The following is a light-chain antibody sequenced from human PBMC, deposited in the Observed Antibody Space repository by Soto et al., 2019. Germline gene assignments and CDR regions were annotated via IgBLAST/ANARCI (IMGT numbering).Light chain of an antibody. V-gene: IGKV2-30*01. CDR1: QGLVYSDGNTF. J-gene: IGKJ1*01. Sequence: DVVMTQAPLSLSVTLGQPASISCRSSQGLVYSDGNTFLNWFHQRPGQSPRRLIYQVSNRDSGVPDRFSGSGSGTDYTLTISRVEAEDVGIYYCVQGTHWPWTSGQGTKVEIK. CDR3: VQGTHWPWT. CDR2: QVS.